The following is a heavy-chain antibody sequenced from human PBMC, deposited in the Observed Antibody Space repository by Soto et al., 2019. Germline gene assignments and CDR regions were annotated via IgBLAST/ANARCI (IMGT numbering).Heavy chain of an antibody. CDR1: GFTFRAFA. D-gene: IGHD1-20*01. CDR2: IGGGADDT. J-gene: IGHJ3*02. Sequence: DAQLLESGGGLAQPGGSLRLSCAASGFTFRAFAMSWVRQAPGKGLEWVSSIGGGADDTHYADSVKGRFTISRDDSKNTVSLQMNGLRGEDTAVCYCGKDRQDHNSVWDPFDIWGRGTRVTVAP. CDR3: GKDRQDHNSVWDPFDI. V-gene: IGHV3-23*01.